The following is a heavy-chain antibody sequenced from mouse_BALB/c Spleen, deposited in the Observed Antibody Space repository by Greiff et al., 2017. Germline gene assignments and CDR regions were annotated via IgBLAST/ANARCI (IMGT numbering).Heavy chain of an antibody. Sequence: VQLKQSGPELMKPGASVKISCKASGYSFTSYYMHWVKQSHGKSLEWIGYIDPFNGGTSYNQKFKGKATLTVDKSSSTAYMHLSSLTSEDSAVYYCARSDGYWAMDYWGQGTSVTVSS. CDR3: ARSDGYWAMDY. CDR1: GYSFTSYY. CDR2: IDPFNGGT. V-gene: IGHV1S135*01. D-gene: IGHD2-3*01. J-gene: IGHJ4*01.